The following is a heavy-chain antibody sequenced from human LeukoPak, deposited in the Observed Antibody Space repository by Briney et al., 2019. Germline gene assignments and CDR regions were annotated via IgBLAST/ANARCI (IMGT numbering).Heavy chain of an antibody. CDR3: SRGPFSYDSSGYLDY. V-gene: IGHV1-69*05. CDR1: GGTFSSYA. Sequence: SVKVSCKASGGTFSSYAISWVRQAPGQGLEWMGGIIPIFGTANYAQKFQGRVTITTDESTSTAYMELSSLRSEDTAVYFCSRGPFSYDSSGYLDYWGQGTLVTVSS. CDR2: IIPIFGTA. D-gene: IGHD3-22*01. J-gene: IGHJ4*02.